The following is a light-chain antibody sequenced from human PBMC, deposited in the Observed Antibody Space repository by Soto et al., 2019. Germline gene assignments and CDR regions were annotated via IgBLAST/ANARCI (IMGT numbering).Light chain of an antibody. J-gene: IGKJ1*01. Sequence: EIVLTQSPGTLSLSPGERAALSCRASQRVSNIYLAWYRHKPGQAPSLLIYGASSRATGIPDRFSGSGSGTAFALTISRLEPEELAVYYSQQYGNSPWTFGQGAKVKIK. CDR2: GAS. CDR1: QRVSNIY. CDR3: QQYGNSPWT. V-gene: IGKV3-20*01.